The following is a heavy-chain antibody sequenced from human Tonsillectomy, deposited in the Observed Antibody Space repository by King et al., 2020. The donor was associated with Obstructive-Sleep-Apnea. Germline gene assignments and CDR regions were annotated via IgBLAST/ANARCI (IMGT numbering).Heavy chain of an antibody. CDR1: GFTLSTYD. J-gene: IGHJ4*02. Sequence: VQLVESGGGLVQPGGSLRLSCAASGFTLSTYDMHWVRRVTGKGLEWVSALGTAGYTYSPGSVKGRFTISRDNAKNSLYLQMNSLRAGDTAVYYCARGLGYCSSTSCYFDYWGQGTLVTVSS. CDR3: ARGLGYCSSTSCYFDY. CDR2: LGTAGYT. V-gene: IGHV3-13*01. D-gene: IGHD2-2*01.